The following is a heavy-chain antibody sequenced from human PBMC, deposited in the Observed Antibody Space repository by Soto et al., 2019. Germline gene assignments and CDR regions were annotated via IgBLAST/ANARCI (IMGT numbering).Heavy chain of an antibody. CDR2: ISSSSSYI. J-gene: IGHJ4*02. D-gene: IGHD3-16*02. CDR3: ARIGYDYIWGSYRYADY. CDR1: GFTFSSYS. V-gene: IGHV3-21*01. Sequence: GGSLRLSCAASGFTFSSYSMNWVRQAPGKGLEWVSSISSSSSYIYYADSVKGRFTISRDNAKNSLYLQMNSLRAEDTAVYYCARIGYDYIWGSYRYADYWGQGTLVTVSS.